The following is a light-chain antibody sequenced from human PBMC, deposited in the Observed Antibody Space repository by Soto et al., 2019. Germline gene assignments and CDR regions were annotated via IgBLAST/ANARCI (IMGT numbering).Light chain of an antibody. CDR2: AAS. Sequence: DLQLTQSPSSVSASVGDRVTITCRASQVISSWLGWYQQKPGKAPKLLIYAASILQSGVPSRFSGSGSGTDFTLPISSLQPEDCATYYCLQGNRVPGTVGQGTKVEIK. CDR1: QVISSW. CDR3: LQGNRVPGT. J-gene: IGKJ1*01. V-gene: IGKV1-12*01.